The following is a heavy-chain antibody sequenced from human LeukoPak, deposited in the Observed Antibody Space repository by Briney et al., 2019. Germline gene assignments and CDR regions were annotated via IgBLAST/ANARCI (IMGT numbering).Heavy chain of an antibody. D-gene: IGHD2-15*01. V-gene: IGHV3-30*18. CDR2: ISHDGSNN. J-gene: IGHJ4*02. CDR3: AKVRVGTAHFDY. Sequence: SCKASGYTFTSYGMHWVRQAPGKGLEWVVVISHDGSNNNYADSVKGRFTISRDNSKNTLYLQMNSLRPEDTAVYYCAKVRVGTAHFDYWGQGTLVTVSS. CDR1: GYTFTSYG.